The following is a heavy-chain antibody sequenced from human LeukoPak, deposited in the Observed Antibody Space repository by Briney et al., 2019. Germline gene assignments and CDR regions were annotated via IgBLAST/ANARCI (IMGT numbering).Heavy chain of an antibody. CDR2: IYSGGST. Sequence: GGSLRLSCAASGFTASSNYMSWVRQAPGKGLEWVSVIYSGGSTYYADSVKGRFTISRDNSKNTLYLQMNSLRAEDTAVYYCARGATAGAFDIWGQGTMVTVSS. V-gene: IGHV3-53*01. CDR3: ARGATAGAFDI. CDR1: GFTASSNY. J-gene: IGHJ3*02. D-gene: IGHD5-12*01.